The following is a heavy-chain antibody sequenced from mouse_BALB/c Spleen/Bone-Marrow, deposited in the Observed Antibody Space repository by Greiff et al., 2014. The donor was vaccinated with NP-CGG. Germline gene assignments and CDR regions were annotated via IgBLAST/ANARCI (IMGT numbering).Heavy chain of an antibody. CDR3: TRRRSLDY. CDR1: GYAFSNYW. CDR2: IYLGSGNT. J-gene: IGHJ2*01. Sequence: QVQLQQSGTELVRPGTSVKLSCKASGYAFSNYWLGWGKQRPGHGLEWIGDIYLGSGNTYYNEKFKGKVTLTADKSSSTAYMQLSGLTSEDSAVYFCTRRRSLDYWGQGTTLTVSS. V-gene: IGHV1-63*01.